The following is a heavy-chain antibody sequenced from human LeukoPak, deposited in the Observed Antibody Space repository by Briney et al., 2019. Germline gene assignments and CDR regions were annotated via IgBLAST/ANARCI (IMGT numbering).Heavy chain of an antibody. CDR3: AKGFSTTVTRPFFDY. D-gene: IGHD4-17*01. CDR2: ISYDGSNK. J-gene: IGHJ4*02. CDR1: GFTFSSYG. V-gene: IGHV3-30*18. Sequence: GGSLRLSCAASGFTFSSYGMHWVRQAPGKGLEWVAVISYDGSNKYYADSVKGRFTISRDNSKNTLYLQMNNLRAEDTAVYYCAKGFSTTVTRPFFDYWGQGTLVTVSS.